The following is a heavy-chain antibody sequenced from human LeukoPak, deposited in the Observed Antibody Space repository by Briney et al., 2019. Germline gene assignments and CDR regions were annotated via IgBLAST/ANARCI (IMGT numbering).Heavy chain of an antibody. CDR3: AREFVLTIADYYGMDV. CDR1: GYTFTTYA. Sequence: GASVKVSCKASGYTFTTYAMHWVRQAPGQGLEWMGIINPSGGSTSYAQKFQGRVTMTRDTSTSTVYMELSSLRSEDTAVYYCAREFVLTIADYYGMDVWGQGTTVTVSS. J-gene: IGHJ6*02. CDR2: INPSGGST. V-gene: IGHV1-46*01. D-gene: IGHD1-1*01.